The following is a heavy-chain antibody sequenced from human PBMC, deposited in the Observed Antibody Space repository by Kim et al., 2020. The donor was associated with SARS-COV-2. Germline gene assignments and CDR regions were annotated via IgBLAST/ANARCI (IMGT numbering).Heavy chain of an antibody. Sequence: RVTISVDTSKNQFSLKLSSVTAADTAVYYCARGPGRGAYYYGSGSGSMDVWGQGTTVTVSS. CDR3: ARGPGRGAYYYGSGSGSMDV. D-gene: IGHD3-10*01. V-gene: IGHV4-34*01. J-gene: IGHJ6*02.